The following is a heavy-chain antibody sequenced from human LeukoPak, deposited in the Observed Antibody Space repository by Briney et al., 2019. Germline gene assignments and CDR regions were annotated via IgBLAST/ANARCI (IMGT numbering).Heavy chain of an antibody. D-gene: IGHD6-19*01. J-gene: IGHJ4*02. V-gene: IGHV3-66*01. CDR3: ATEAYSSGWYPSYHIDY. CDR1: GFTVSSNY. Sequence: GGSLRLSCAASGFTVSSNYMSWVRQAPGKGLEWVSVIYSGGSTYYADSVKGRLTISRDNSKNTLYLQMNSLRAEDTAVYYCATEAYSSGWYPSYHIDYWGQGTLVTVSS. CDR2: IYSGGST.